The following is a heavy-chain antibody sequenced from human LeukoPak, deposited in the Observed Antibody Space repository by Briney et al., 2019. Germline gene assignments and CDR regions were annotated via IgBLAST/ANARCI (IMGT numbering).Heavy chain of an antibody. Sequence: ESGPTLVKPTQTLTLTCTFSGFSLSTSGVGVGWIRQPPGKALEWLALIYWNDDKRYSPSLKSRLTITKDTSKNQVVLTMTNMDPVDTATYYCALTVSPPFTRGVNFDYWGQGTLVTVSS. CDR2: IYWNDDK. CDR1: GFSLSTSGVG. CDR3: ALTVSPPFTRGVNFDY. J-gene: IGHJ4*02. D-gene: IGHD4-11*01. V-gene: IGHV2-5*01.